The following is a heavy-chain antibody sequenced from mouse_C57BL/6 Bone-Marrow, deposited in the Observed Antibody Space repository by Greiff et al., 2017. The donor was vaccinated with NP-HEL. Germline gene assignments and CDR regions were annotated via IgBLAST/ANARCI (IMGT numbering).Heavy chain of an antibody. D-gene: IGHD1-1*01. CDR2: IYPGDGDT. V-gene: IGHV1-82*01. CDR1: GYAFSSSW. Sequence: QVQLKESGPELVKPGASVKISCKASGYAFSSSWMNWVKQRPGKGLEWIGRIYPGDGDTNYNGKFKGKATLTADKSSSTAYMQLSSLTSEDSAVYFCAPYYYGSSYYFDYWGQGTTLTVSS. J-gene: IGHJ2*01. CDR3: APYYYGSSYYFDY.